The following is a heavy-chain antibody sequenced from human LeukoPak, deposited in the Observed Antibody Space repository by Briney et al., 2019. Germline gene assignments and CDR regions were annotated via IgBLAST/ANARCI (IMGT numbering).Heavy chain of an antibody. CDR2: INQDGSEK. J-gene: IGHJ4*02. D-gene: IGHD3-10*01. CDR3: AKDYFGSGSYYNANPYYFDY. CDR1: GFSFSDYW. Sequence: GGSLRLSCAASGFSFSDYWMTWVRQAPGKGLEWVANINQDGSEKYYVDSVKGRFTISRDNAKNSLYLQMNSLRAEDTAVYYCAKDYFGSGSYYNANPYYFDYWGQGTLVTVSS. V-gene: IGHV3-7*05.